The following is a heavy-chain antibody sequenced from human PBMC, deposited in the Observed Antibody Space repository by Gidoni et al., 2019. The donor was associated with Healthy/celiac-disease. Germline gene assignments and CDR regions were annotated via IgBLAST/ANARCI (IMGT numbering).Heavy chain of an antibody. V-gene: IGHV3-72*01. D-gene: IGHD1-26*01. CDR1: GVTFSDHY. Sequence: EVQLVEDGGGLVQPGGSLSLSCAASGVTFSDHYMDWVRQDPGKGLEWVGRTRNKANSYSTEYAASVKGRFTISRDDSKNSLYLQMNSLKTEDTAVYYCARGSLYSGSYAFDYWGQGTLVTVSS. CDR2: TRNKANSYST. CDR3: ARGSLYSGSYAFDY. J-gene: IGHJ4*02.